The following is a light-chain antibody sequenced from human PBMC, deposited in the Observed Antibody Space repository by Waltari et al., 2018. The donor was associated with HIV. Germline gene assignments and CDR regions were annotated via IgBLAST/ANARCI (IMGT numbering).Light chain of an antibody. J-gene: IGLJ3*02. CDR2: EDN. CDR3: GTWDSSLSSAV. V-gene: IGLV1-51*02. Sequence: QSVLTQPPSVSAAPGQKVTISCSGSNSNVENNYVSWYQHLPGTAPKLLIYEDNMRPSGIPDRFSGSKSGTSVTLDISGLQTGDEADYYCGTWDSSLSSAVFGAGTKLAVL. CDR1: NSNVENNY.